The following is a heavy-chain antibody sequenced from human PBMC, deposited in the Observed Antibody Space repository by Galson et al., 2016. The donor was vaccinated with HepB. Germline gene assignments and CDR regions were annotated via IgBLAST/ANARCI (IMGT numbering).Heavy chain of an antibody. CDR2: ISDYSGDT. J-gene: IGHJ4*02. Sequence: SVKVSCKASGYTFTDYGFSWVRQAPGQGPEWMGWISDYSGDTHYAPNFEGRVTISRDTSTTTTYLEVRSLRSDDTAIYYCARDQTDYGDHAAYWGQGTLVTVSS. CDR3: ARDQTDYGDHAAY. V-gene: IGHV1-18*04. D-gene: IGHD4-17*01. CDR1: GYTFTDYG.